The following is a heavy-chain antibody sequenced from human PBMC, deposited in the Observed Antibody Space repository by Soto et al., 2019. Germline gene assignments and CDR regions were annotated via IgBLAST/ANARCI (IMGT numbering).Heavy chain of an antibody. CDR2: ISSSGSTI. D-gene: IGHD3-9*01. CDR3: ARDKHTYYDILTGYDY. Sequence: GGSLRLSCAASGFTFSSYEMNWVRQAPGKGLEWVSYISSSGSTIYYADSVKGRFTISRDNAKNSLYLQMNSLRAEDMAVYYCARDKHTYYDILTGYDYWGQGTLVTVSS. V-gene: IGHV3-48*03. J-gene: IGHJ4*02. CDR1: GFTFSSYE.